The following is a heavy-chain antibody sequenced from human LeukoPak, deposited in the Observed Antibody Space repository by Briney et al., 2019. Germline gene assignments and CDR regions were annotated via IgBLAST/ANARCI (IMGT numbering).Heavy chain of an antibody. CDR3: ARERLYYYDSSGTPASDAFDI. CDR2: IYYSVST. D-gene: IGHD3-22*01. J-gene: IGHJ3*02. Sequence: SETLSLTCTVSGGSISSYYWSWIRQPPGKGLEWIGYIYYSVSTNYNPSLKSRVTISVDTSKNQFSLKLSSVTAADTAVYYCARERLYYYDSSGTPASDAFDIWGQGTMVTVSS. V-gene: IGHV4-59*01. CDR1: GGSISSYY.